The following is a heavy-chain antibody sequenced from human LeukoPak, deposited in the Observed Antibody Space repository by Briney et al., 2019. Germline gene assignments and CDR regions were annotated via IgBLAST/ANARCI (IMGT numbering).Heavy chain of an antibody. CDR1: GFTFSRNV. Sequence: GGSLRLSCAASGFTFSRNVMHWVRQAPGKGLEWVALISYDGNNKFYADSVKGRFTISRDNSRNTLYLQMNSLSAEDAAVYSCAKGGIPTGPYYYFFYIDVWGNRTAVTVSS. V-gene: IGHV3-30*01. CDR3: AKGGIPTGPYYYFFYIDV. D-gene: IGHD3-10*01. J-gene: IGHJ6*03. CDR2: ISYDGNNK.